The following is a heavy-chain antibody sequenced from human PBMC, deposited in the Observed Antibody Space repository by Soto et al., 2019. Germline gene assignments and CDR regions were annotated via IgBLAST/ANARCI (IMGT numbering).Heavy chain of an antibody. Sequence: GGALRLSCEASGFTFSSNAMTWVRQAPGKGLEWVSAISDSGGSTYYADSVAGRFTISRDNSRHTLYLQMNSLRAEDTAIYYCAKALGRDFSDFDSWGQGTQVTVSS. V-gene: IGHV3-23*01. J-gene: IGHJ4*02. D-gene: IGHD3-10*01. CDR2: ISDSGGST. CDR1: GFTFSSNA. CDR3: AKALGRDFSDFDS.